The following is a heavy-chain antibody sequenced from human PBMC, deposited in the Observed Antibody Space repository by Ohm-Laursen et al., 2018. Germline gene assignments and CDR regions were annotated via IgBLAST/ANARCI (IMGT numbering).Heavy chain of an antibody. CDR1: GYTFTGYY. Sequence: ASVKVSCKASGYTFTGYYMHWVRQAPGHGLEWMGWIKPNSGDTNYAQKFQGRVTVTRDTSISTAYMELSRLTSDDTAVFYCARPYRLRDYKISTGYYYMEQGAFDIWGQGTMVTVSS. CDR3: ARPYRLRDYKISTGYYYMEQGAFDI. D-gene: IGHD3-9*01. CDR2: IKPNSGDT. V-gene: IGHV1-2*02. J-gene: IGHJ3*02.